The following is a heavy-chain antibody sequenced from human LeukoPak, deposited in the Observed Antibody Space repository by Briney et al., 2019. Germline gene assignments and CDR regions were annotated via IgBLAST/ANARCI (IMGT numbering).Heavy chain of an antibody. CDR3: ARGPTISETGYFDY. V-gene: IGHV4-34*01. D-gene: IGHD1-1*01. J-gene: IGHJ4*03. Sequence: SQTLSLTGAVYGGSFSAYYWSWIRQSPGNGLEWIAEINHRGDTNYNPSVKSRVSISVDTSKNQFSLKVTSLTAADTAVYYCARGPTISETGYFDYWGQGTLVTVSS. CDR2: INHRGDT. CDR1: GGSFSAYY.